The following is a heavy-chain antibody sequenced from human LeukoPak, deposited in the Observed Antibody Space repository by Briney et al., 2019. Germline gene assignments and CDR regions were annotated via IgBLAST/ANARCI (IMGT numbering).Heavy chain of an antibody. V-gene: IGHV1-2*02. Sequence: ASVKVSCKASEYTFTDYYMHWVRQAPGQGLEWMGWINPNSGDTNYAQKFQGRVTMTRDPSISTAYMALSRLRSDDTAVYYCARDAWLVGTTNLYYFDYWGQGTLITVSS. CDR1: EYTFTDYY. CDR2: INPNSGDT. J-gene: IGHJ4*02. CDR3: ARDAWLVGTTNLYYFDY. D-gene: IGHD1-26*01.